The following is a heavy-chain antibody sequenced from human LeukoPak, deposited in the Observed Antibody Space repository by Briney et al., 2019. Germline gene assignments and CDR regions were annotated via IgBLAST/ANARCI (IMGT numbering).Heavy chain of an antibody. CDR1: GFTFSSYG. CDR2: ISYDVSNK. D-gene: IGHD5-18*01. V-gene: IGHV3-30*18. J-gene: IGHJ4*02. Sequence: GGSLRLSCEASGFTFSSYGMHWVRQAPGKGLEWVAVISYDVSNKYYADSVKGRFTISRDNSKDTLYLQMNSLRAEDTAVYYCAKETGFSYGYFDYWGQGTLVTVSS. CDR3: AKETGFSYGYFDY.